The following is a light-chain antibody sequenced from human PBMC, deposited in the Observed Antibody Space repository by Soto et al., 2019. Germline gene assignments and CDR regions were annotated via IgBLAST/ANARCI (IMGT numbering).Light chain of an antibody. V-gene: IGLV1-40*01. CDR1: SSNIGAGYD. Sequence: QSVLTQPPSVSGAPGQRVTISCTGSSSNIGAGYDVHWYQQLPGTAPKLLIYGNSNRPSGVPDRFSGSKSGTSASLAITGLQAEAEADYYCQSYDSSLSGYVFGTGTTLTVL. J-gene: IGLJ1*01. CDR3: QSYDSSLSGYV. CDR2: GNS.